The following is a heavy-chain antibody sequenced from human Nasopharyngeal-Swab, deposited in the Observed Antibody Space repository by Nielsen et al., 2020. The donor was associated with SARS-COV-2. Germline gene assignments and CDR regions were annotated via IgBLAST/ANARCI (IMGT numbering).Heavy chain of an antibody. CDR1: GGSFSGYY. Sequence: SETLSLTCAVYGGSFSGYYWSWLRQPPGKGLEWIGEINHSGSTNYNQSLKSRVTISVDTSKNQFSLKLSSVTAADTAVYYCARHDYSNYNWGQGTLVTVSS. CDR3: ARHDYSNYN. D-gene: IGHD4-11*01. CDR2: INHSGST. J-gene: IGHJ4*02. V-gene: IGHV4-34*01.